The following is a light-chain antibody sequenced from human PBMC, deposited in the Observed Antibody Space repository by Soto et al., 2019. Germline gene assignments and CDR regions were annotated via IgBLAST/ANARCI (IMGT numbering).Light chain of an antibody. CDR2: DVT. J-gene: IGLJ3*02. V-gene: IGLV2-11*01. CDR1: TSDVGGYNH. CDR3: CSYAGSYSVV. Sequence: QSALTQPPSVSGSPGQSVTISCTGTTSDVGGYNHVSWYQQYPGKAPKLMIYDVTKWPSGVPDRFSGSKSGNTASLTISGLRAEDEADYYCCSYAGSYSVVFGGGTKLTVL.